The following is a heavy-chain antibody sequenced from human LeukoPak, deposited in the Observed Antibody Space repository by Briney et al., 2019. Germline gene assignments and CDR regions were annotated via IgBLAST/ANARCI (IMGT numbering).Heavy chain of an antibody. D-gene: IGHD3-3*01. CDR1: GGSISTTNG. CDR2: VHLDGRT. Sequence: SETLSLTCGVSGGSISTTNGWTWVRQPPGKGLEWIGEVHLDGRTNYNPSLESRLTMSVDLSENHISLKLTSVTAADTAVYYCAREGGFYRPLDYSGQGTLVTVSS. CDR3: AREGGFYRPLDY. J-gene: IGHJ4*02. V-gene: IGHV4-4*02.